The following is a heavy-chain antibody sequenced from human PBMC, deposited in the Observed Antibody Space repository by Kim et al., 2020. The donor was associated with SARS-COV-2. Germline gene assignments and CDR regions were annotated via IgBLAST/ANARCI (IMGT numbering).Heavy chain of an antibody. D-gene: IGHD1-26*01. Sequence: SETLSLTCSVSGGSINSDYWSWIRQSAGKGLEWIGRRYIDGGTNYNPSFKNRVSMSLDTSKQEVSLRLTSLTAADTAMYYCVAHRRSRRWDLPGPFHLWG. CDR2: RYIDGGT. J-gene: IGHJ2*01. CDR1: GGSINSDY. V-gene: IGHV4-4*07. CDR3: VAHRRSRRWDLPGPFHL.